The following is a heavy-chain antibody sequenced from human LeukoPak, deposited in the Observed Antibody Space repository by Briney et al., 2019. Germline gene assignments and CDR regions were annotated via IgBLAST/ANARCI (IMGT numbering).Heavy chain of an antibody. CDR1: GGSISSSSYY. CDR2: IYYSGST. Sequence: NPSETLSLTCPVSGGSISSSSYYWGWIRQPPGKGLEWIGSIYYSGSTYYNPSLKSRVTISVDTSKNQFSLELSSVTAADTAVYYCARHRDGSGSYYPPGAFDYWGQGTLVTVSS. CDR3: ARHRDGSGSYYPPGAFDY. D-gene: IGHD3-10*01. J-gene: IGHJ4*02. V-gene: IGHV4-39*01.